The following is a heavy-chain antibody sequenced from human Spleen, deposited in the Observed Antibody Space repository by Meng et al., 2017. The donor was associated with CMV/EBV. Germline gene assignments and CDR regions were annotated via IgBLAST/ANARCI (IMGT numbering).Heavy chain of an antibody. Sequence: SVKVSCKTSGYTFTTYGMSWVRQAPGQGLEWMGGIIPILGIANYAQKFQGRVTITADKSTSTAYMELSSLRSEDTAVYYCASGIAARPGILDYWGQGTLVTVSS. D-gene: IGHD6-6*01. V-gene: IGHV1-69*10. J-gene: IGHJ4*02. CDR2: IIPILGIA. CDR3: ASGIAARPGILDY. CDR1: GYTFTTYG.